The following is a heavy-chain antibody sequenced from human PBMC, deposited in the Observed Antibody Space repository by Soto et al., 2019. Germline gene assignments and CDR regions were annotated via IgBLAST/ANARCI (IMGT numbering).Heavy chain of an antibody. J-gene: IGHJ4*02. Sequence: QVQLVQSGAEVKKPGSSVKVSCKASGGTFSSYAISWVRQAPGQGLEWMGGIIPIFGTANYAQKFQARVTITADESTSTAYMELSSLRSEDTAVYYCARSKRGEMATAYFDYWGQGTLVTVSS. CDR3: ARSKRGEMATAYFDY. V-gene: IGHV1-69*12. D-gene: IGHD5-18*01. CDR1: GGTFSSYA. CDR2: IIPIFGTA.